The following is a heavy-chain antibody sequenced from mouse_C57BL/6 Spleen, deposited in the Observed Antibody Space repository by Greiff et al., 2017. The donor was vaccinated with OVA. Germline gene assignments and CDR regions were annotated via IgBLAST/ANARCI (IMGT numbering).Heavy chain of an antibody. Sequence: QVQLQQPGTELVKPGASVKLSCKASGYTFTSYWMHWVKQRPGQGLEWIGEIDPSDSYTNYNQKFKGKSTLTVDKSSSTAYMQLSSLTSEDSAVYYCARQGLGAMDYWGQGTSVTVSS. CDR2: IDPSDSYT. J-gene: IGHJ4*01. CDR1: GYTFTSYW. D-gene: IGHD4-1*01. V-gene: IGHV1-69*01. CDR3: ARQGLGAMDY.